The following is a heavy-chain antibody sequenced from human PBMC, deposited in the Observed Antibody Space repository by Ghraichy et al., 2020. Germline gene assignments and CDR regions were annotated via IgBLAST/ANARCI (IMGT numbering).Heavy chain of an antibody. J-gene: IGHJ4*02. CDR2: ISGNGVNT. V-gene: IGHV3-23*01. CDR1: GFTFSNYP. Sequence: GGSLRLSCSASGFTFSNYPMNWVRQAPGKGLEWVSTISGNGVNTYYADSVKGRFTISRDNSKNTLYLQMNSLRAEDTALYYCAKGWAAYYFDCWGQGTLVTVSS. CDR3: AKGWAAYYFDC. D-gene: IGHD3-16*01.